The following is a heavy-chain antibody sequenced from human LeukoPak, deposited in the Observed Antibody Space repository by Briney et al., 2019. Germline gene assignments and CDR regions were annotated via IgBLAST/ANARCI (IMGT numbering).Heavy chain of an antibody. CDR3: ARSYSGSYEIDY. D-gene: IGHD1-26*01. CDR1: GFTFSSYS. CDR2: ISSSSSYI. V-gene: IGHV3-21*01. Sequence: PGGSLRLSCVASGFTFSSYSMKWVRQAPGKGLEWVSSISSSSSYIYYADSVKGRFTISRDNAKNSLYLQMNSLRAEDTAVYYCARSYSGSYEIDYWGQGTLVTVSS. J-gene: IGHJ4*02.